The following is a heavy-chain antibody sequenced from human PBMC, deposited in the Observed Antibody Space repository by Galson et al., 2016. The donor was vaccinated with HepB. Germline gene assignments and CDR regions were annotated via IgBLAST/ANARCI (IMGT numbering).Heavy chain of an antibody. CDR1: GFTFSSQS. CDR2: ISGSGGII. Sequence: SLRLSCAVSGFTFSSQSMNWVRQAPGKGLEWVSYISGSGGIIFYADSVKGRFTISRDNAENSLYLHMNSLRAEDTALYYCARVVTPMAAANRGFGSWGQGTQVVVSS. V-gene: IGHV3-48*04. J-gene: IGHJ5*02. CDR3: ARVVTPMAAANRGFGS. D-gene: IGHD6-13*01.